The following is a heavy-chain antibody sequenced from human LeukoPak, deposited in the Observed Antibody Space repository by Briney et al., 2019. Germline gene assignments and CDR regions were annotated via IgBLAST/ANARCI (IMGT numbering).Heavy chain of an antibody. CDR1: GFTFSSYG. V-gene: IGHV3-33*01. D-gene: IGHD3-10*01. CDR3: ALVVYYYGSGSYSPFDY. Sequence: QPGGPLRLSCVASGFTFSSYGMYWVRQAPGKGLEWVAVIWYDGSNKYYADSVKGRFTISRDNSKNTLYLQMNSLRAEDTAVYYCALVVYYYGSGSYSPFDYWGQGTLVTVSS. CDR2: IWYDGSNK. J-gene: IGHJ4*02.